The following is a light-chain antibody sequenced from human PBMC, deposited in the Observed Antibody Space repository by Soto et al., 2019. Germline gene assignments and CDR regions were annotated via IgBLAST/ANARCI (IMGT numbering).Light chain of an antibody. CDR1: DTDVGSYNL. CDR2: EGT. CDR3: CSYAGSNSVV. J-gene: IGLJ2*01. V-gene: IGLV2-23*03. Sequence: QSALTQPASASGSPGQQTTISCTGTDTDVGSYNLVSWYQHHPGKPRKLIIYEGTKQPSGVSNRFSGSKSGNTASLTNSGRQAEDEADYHCCSYAGSNSVVFGGGTTLTVL.